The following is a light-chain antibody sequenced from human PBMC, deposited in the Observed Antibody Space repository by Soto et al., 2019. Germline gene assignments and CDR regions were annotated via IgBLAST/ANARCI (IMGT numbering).Light chain of an antibody. Sequence: DIPMTQSPSILSASVGDRVTITCRASQSISSWLAWYQQKPGKAPNLLIHKASHLESGVPSRFSGSGSGTEFTLTISSLQPGDFATYYCQHYNTYPRTFGQGTKVEIK. CDR3: QHYNTYPRT. J-gene: IGKJ1*01. CDR2: KAS. CDR1: QSISSW. V-gene: IGKV1-5*03.